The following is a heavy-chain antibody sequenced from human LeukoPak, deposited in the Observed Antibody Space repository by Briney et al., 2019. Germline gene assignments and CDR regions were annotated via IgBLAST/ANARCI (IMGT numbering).Heavy chain of an antibody. D-gene: IGHD6-19*01. J-gene: IGHJ4*02. CDR3: ARGEDPRGWQSFDY. V-gene: IGHV4-59*01. CDR2: IYYSGST. CDR1: GGSISNYY. Sequence: PSETLSLTCTVSGGSISNYYWSWIRQPPGKGLEWIGNIYYSGSTNYNPSLKSRVTISLDTSRNQFSLNLSSVTAADPAVYYCARGEDPRGWQSFDYWGQGTLVTVSS.